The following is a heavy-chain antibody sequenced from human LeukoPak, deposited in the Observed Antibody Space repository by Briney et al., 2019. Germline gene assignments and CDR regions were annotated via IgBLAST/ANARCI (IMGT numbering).Heavy chain of an antibody. CDR3: ARVSLPHTMVTYYFDY. D-gene: IGHD5-18*01. V-gene: IGHV4-59*01. CDR1: GGSISSYY. J-gene: IGHJ4*02. Sequence: SETLSLTCTVSGGSISSYYWSWIRQPPGKGLEWIGYIYYSGSTNYNPSLKSRVTISVDTSKNQFSLKLSSVTAADTAVYYYARVSLPHTMVTYYFDYWGQGTLVTVSS. CDR2: IYYSGST.